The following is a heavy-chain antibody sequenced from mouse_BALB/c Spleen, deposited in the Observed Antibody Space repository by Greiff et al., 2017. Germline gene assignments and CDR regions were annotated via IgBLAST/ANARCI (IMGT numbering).Heavy chain of an antibody. CDR1: GFTFSSYA. D-gene: IGHD2-3*01. Sequence: DVKLQESGGGLVKLGGSLKLSCAASGFTFSSYAMSWVRQTPEKRLEWVASISSGGSTYYPDSVKGRFTISRDNARNILYLQMSSLRSEDTAMYYCARGRDDGYWFAYWGQGTLVTVSA. CDR3: ARGRDDGYWFAY. V-gene: IGHV5-6-5*01. J-gene: IGHJ3*01. CDR2: ISSGGST.